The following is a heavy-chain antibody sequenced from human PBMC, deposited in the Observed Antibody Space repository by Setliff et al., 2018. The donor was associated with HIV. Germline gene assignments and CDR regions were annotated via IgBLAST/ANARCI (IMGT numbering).Heavy chain of an antibody. J-gene: IGHJ4*02. CDR1: GYTFNSYG. CDR3: ARHASTWYYESSGPHFDY. D-gene: IGHD3-22*01. Sequence: ASVKVSCKASGYTFNSYGISWVRQAPGQGLEWMGWISGYNGNTNYAQKVQGRVTMTTDTSTSTAYMELRSLRSDDTAVYYCARHASTWYYESSGPHFDYWGQGTLVTVSS. V-gene: IGHV1-18*01. CDR2: ISGYNGNT.